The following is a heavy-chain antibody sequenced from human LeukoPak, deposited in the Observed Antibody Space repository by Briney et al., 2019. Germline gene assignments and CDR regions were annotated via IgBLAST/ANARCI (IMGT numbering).Heavy chain of an antibody. CDR2: ISGSAGST. Sequence: GGSLRLSCAASGFTFSSYAMNWVRQAPGKGLEWVSLISGSAGSTYYADSAKGRFTISRDNSKNTLFLQMNSLRAEDTAVYYCAKDRSLDGGNSNGYFDSWGQGTLVTVSS. J-gene: IGHJ4*02. D-gene: IGHD4-23*01. V-gene: IGHV3-23*01. CDR1: GFTFSSYA. CDR3: AKDRSLDGGNSNGYFDS.